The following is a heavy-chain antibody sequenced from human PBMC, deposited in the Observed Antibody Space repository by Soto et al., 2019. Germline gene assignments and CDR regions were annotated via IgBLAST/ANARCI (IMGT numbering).Heavy chain of an antibody. Sequence: EAQLLESGGGLVQPGGSLRLSCAASGFTFTNYAMSWVRQAPGKGLEWVSSISGGGGSTYYADSVKGRLTISRDNAKNTVYLQVNSLRAEDTALYYCAKDPAITIFGVAPDYWGQGTLVTVSS. V-gene: IGHV3-23*01. J-gene: IGHJ4*02. CDR3: AKDPAITIFGVAPDY. CDR2: ISGGGGST. D-gene: IGHD3-3*01. CDR1: GFTFTNYA.